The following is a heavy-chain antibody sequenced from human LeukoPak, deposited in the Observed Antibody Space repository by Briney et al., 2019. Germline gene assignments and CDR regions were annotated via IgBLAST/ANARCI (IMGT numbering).Heavy chain of an antibody. CDR3: ARQDGSDYFDY. CDR1: GFSFTRYW. V-gene: IGHV3-7*01. Sequence: PGGSLRLSCAASGFSFTRYWMTWVRQAPGKGLEWVANIKHDASEKNYVGSVKGRFSVSRDDATNTLFLQLNSLRVEDTAVYYCARQDGSDYFDYWGQGTLVTVSS. J-gene: IGHJ4*02. D-gene: IGHD3-22*01. CDR2: IKHDASEK.